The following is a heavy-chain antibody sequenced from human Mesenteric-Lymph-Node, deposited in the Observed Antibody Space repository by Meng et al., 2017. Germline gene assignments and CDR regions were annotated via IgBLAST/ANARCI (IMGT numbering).Heavy chain of an antibody. Sequence: ASVKVSCKASGYTFTSYGISWVRQAPGQGLEWMGWISAYNGNTNYAQRLQGRVTMTTDTSTSTAYMELRSLRSDDTAVYYCARGVGEDYYYYYGRDVWGQGTTVTVSS. CDR3: ARGVGEDYYYYYGRDV. CDR2: ISAYNGNT. J-gene: IGHJ6*02. V-gene: IGHV1-18*01. CDR1: GYTFTSYG. D-gene: IGHD1-26*01.